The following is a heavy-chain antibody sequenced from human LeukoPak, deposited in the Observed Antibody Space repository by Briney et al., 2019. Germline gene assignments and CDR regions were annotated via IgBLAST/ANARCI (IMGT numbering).Heavy chain of an antibody. CDR1: GGFISSNSAY. CDR2: IYYSGTT. J-gene: IGHJ4*02. CDR3: VGGIGGYDSIDY. V-gene: IGHV4-39*01. Sequence: SETLSLTCTVSGGFISSNSAYWSWIRQPPGKALEWIGNIYYSGTTYYNPSLKSRVTISVDTSKNQFSLKLSSVTAADTAVYYCVGGIGGYDSIDYWGQGTLVTVSS. D-gene: IGHD5-12*01.